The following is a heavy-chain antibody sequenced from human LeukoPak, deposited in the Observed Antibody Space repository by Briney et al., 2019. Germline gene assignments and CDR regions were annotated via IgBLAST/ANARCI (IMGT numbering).Heavy chain of an antibody. CDR2: FYYSGST. CDR1: GGSISRSSYN. Sequence: PSETLSLTCTVSGGSISRSSYNWGWIRQTPGKGLEWIGTFYYSGSTYYNPSLKSRVTISVDTSKTQFSLSLSSVTAADTAVYYCARHDDYDDWDYWGQGALVTVSS. V-gene: IGHV4-39*01. D-gene: IGHD4-17*01. CDR3: ARHDDYDDWDY. J-gene: IGHJ4*02.